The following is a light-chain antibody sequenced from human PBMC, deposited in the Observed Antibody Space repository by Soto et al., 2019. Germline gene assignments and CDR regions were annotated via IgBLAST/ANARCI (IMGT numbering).Light chain of an antibody. CDR3: QQRSNWPPIT. Sequence: EIVLTQSPATLSLSPGERATLSCSASQSVSSDLAWYQQKPGQAPRLLIYDASNRATGIPARFSGSGSGTDFTLTISSLEAEDFAVYYCQQRSNWPPITLGQGTRLEIK. V-gene: IGKV3-11*01. J-gene: IGKJ5*01. CDR2: DAS. CDR1: QSVSSD.